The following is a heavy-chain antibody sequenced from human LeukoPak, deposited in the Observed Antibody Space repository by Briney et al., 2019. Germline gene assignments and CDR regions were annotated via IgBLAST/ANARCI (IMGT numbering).Heavy chain of an antibody. J-gene: IGHJ6*03. CDR3: ARNNYPNSSSWLTQYYYYYYYMDV. Sequence: GGSLRLSCAASGFIFSNYGMHWVRQAPGKGLEWVAFIRLDGNNKYYGDSVKGRFTISRDNSKNTLYLQMNSLRTEDTAVYYCARNNYPNSSSWLTQYYYYYYYMDVWGKGTTVTVSS. D-gene: IGHD6-13*01. V-gene: IGHV3-30*02. CDR1: GFIFSNYG. CDR2: IRLDGNNK.